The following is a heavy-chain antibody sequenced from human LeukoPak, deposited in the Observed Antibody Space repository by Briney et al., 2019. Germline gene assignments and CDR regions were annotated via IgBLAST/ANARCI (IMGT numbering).Heavy chain of an antibody. J-gene: IGHJ4*02. CDR2: IKQDGSEK. D-gene: IGHD3-22*01. V-gene: IGHV3-7*01. CDR3: ARVRNKIV. Sequence: GESLKISCKGSGYRFTSYWIGWVRQAPGKGLEWVANIKQDGSEKYYVDSVKGRFTISRDNAKNSLYLQMNSLRAEDTAVYYCARVRNKIVWGQGTLVTVSS. CDR1: GYRFTSYW.